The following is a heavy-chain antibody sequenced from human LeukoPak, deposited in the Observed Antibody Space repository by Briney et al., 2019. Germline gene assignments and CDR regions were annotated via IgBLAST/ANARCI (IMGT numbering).Heavy chain of an antibody. CDR2: ISSSSSYI. CDR1: GFTFISYS. D-gene: IGHD4-17*01. Sequence: GSLRLSRAASGFTFISYSMNWVRQAPGKGLEWVSSISSSSSYIYYADSVKGRFTISRDNAKNSLYLQMNSLRAEDTAVYYCARDLSTVTTSWRLDYWGQGTLVTVSS. CDR3: ARDLSTVTTSWRLDY. V-gene: IGHV3-21*01. J-gene: IGHJ4*02.